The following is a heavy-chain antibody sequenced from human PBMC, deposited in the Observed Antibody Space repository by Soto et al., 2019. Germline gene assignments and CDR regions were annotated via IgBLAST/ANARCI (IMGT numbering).Heavy chain of an antibody. D-gene: IGHD6-19*01. Sequence: SLRLSCAASGFTFGDYAMHWVRQAPGKGLEWVSAISWNSGSIDYADSVKGRFTISRDNAKNSLYLQMNSLRAEDTALYYCAKSHTTSGWYVTTDYWGQGTRVTVSS. CDR2: ISWNSGSI. J-gene: IGHJ4*02. V-gene: IGHV3-9*01. CDR1: GFTFGDYA. CDR3: AKSHTTSGWYVTTDY.